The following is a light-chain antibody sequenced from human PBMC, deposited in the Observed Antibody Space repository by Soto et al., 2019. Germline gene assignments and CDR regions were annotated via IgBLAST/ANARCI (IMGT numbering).Light chain of an antibody. V-gene: IGKV3-11*01. J-gene: IGKJ1*01. CDR1: QSVSSY. CDR2: DAS. CDR3: QQRSTT. Sequence: EIVLTQSPATLSLSPGERATLSCRASQSVSSYLAWYQQXPGQAPRLLIYDASNRATGIPARFSGSGSGTDFTLTISSLEPEDFAVYYCQQRSTTFGQGTKVEIK.